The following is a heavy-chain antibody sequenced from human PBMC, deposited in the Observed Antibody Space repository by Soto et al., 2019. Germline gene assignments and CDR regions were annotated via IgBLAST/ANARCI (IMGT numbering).Heavy chain of an antibody. D-gene: IGHD2-2*01. V-gene: IGHV4-4*02. Sequence: TSETLFLTYAVSGGYISSSNWWSWVRQPPGKGLEWIGGIYHSGSTNYNPSLKSRVTISVDTSKNQFSLKLSSVTAADTAVYYCARGGDIVVVPAARFLLSGPDYGMDVWGQGTTVTVSS. CDR1: GGYISSSNW. J-gene: IGHJ6*02. CDR2: IYHSGST. CDR3: ARGGDIVVVPAARFLLSGPDYGMDV.